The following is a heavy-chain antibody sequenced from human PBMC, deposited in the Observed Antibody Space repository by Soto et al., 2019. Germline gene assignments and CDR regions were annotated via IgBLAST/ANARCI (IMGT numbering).Heavy chain of an antibody. V-gene: IGHV3-23*01. Sequence: PGGSLRLSCAASGFTFNNYAMHWVRQAPGKGLEWVSAIGVRGQTTVYADSVKGRFIISRDGSKNTVFLQMNSLRAEDTALYYCAKALNSDYIRLPVDYWGQGTQVTVSS. J-gene: IGHJ4*02. D-gene: IGHD4-4*01. CDR2: IGVRGQTT. CDR1: GFTFNNYA. CDR3: AKALNSDYIRLPVDY.